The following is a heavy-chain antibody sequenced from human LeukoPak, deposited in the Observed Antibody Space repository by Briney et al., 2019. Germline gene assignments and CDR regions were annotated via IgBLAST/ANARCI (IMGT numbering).Heavy chain of an antibody. Sequence: SVKVSCKASGFIFSRSAVQWVRQARGQRLEWIGWIVVGSGNTNYAQKFQERVTMTRDMSTGTAYMELSSLRSEDTAVYYCAAGNYYDSSGYYPYAFDIWGQGTMVTVSS. CDR1: GFIFSRSA. D-gene: IGHD3-22*01. V-gene: IGHV1-58*01. CDR3: AAGNYYDSSGYYPYAFDI. J-gene: IGHJ3*02. CDR2: IVVGSGNT.